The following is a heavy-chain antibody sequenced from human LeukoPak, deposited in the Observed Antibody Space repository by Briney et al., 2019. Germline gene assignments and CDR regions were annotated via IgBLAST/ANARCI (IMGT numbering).Heavy chain of an antibody. CDR2: ISGSGGST. CDR3: AKASILAAASLRGDDY. D-gene: IGHD3-3*02. CDR1: GFTFSSCG. Sequence: PGGSLRLSCAASGFTFSSCGMSWVRQAPGKGLGWVSGISGSGGSTFHADSVKGRFTISRDNSKNTVFLQLSSLRAEDTAIYYCAKASILAAASLRGDDYWGQGTVVTVSS. J-gene: IGHJ4*02. V-gene: IGHV3-23*01.